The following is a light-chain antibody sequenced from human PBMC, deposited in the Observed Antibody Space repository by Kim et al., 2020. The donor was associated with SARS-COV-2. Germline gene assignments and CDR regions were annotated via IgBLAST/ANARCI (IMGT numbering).Light chain of an antibody. CDR1: QSVTTS. J-gene: IGKJ5*01. V-gene: IGKV3-11*01. CDR2: GAS. Sequence: EIVLTQSPATLSLSPGERATLSCRASQSVTTSLVWYQQKHGQAPSLLIYGASSRATGIPARFSGSGSGTDFTLTISSLEPEDFAVYYSQIRSSRPLTSGQGTRLGI. CDR3: QIRSSRPLT.